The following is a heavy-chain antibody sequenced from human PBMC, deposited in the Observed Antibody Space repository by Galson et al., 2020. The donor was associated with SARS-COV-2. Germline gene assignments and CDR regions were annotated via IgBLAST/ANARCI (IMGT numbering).Heavy chain of an antibody. CDR3: AREGGGSDY. D-gene: IGHD1-26*01. CDR1: GFTFSNYT. J-gene: IGHJ4*02. CDR2: ISSDSSSK. V-gene: IGHV3-21*03. Sequence: GGSLRLSCTASGFTFSNYTMNWVRQAPGKGLEWVSSISSDSSSKYYADPVKGRFTISRDNAKNSLSLQMNSLRADDTAVYYCAREGGGSDYWGQGTLVTVSP.